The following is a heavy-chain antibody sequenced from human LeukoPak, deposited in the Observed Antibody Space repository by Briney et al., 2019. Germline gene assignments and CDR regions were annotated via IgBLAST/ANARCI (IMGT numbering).Heavy chain of an antibody. CDR2: ISSSSSYI. CDR3: ARDPFSAGAEYFQY. V-gene: IGHV3-21*01. CDR1: GFTFSSYS. D-gene: IGHD6-25*01. Sequence: PGGSLRLSCAASGFTFSSYSMNWVRQAPGKGLEWVSSISSSSSYIYYADSVRDRFTISRDNAKNSLYLQMNSLRAEDTAVYYCARDPFSAGAEYFQYWGQGTLVTVSS. J-gene: IGHJ1*01.